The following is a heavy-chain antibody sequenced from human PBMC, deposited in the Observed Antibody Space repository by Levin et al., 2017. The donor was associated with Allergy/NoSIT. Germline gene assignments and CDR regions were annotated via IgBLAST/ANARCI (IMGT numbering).Heavy chain of an antibody. Sequence: GGSLRLSCAASGFTFSSYAMHWVRQAPGKGLEWVAVISYDGSNKYYADSVKGRFTISRDNSKNTLYLQMNSLRAEDTAVYFCARDGTDIVVVVAATGGMDVWGQGTTVTVSS. V-gene: IGHV3-30*04. D-gene: IGHD2-15*01. CDR1: GFTFSSYA. CDR3: ARDGTDIVVVVAATGGMDV. J-gene: IGHJ6*02. CDR2: ISYDGSNK.